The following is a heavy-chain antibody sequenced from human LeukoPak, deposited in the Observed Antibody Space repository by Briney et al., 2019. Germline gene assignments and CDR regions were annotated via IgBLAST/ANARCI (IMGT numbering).Heavy chain of an antibody. J-gene: IGHJ4*02. Sequence: SDTLSLTCAVSGESFSYNYWTWVRQPPGKGLEWIGDINHSGRVNYRPSLKSRVTISVDKSKNQFSLKLSSVTAADTAVYYCAGGHSSSWYGWYYFDYWGQGTLVTVSS. CDR2: INHSGRV. CDR1: GESFSYNY. V-gene: IGHV4-34*01. D-gene: IGHD6-13*01. CDR3: AGGHSSSWYGWYYFDY.